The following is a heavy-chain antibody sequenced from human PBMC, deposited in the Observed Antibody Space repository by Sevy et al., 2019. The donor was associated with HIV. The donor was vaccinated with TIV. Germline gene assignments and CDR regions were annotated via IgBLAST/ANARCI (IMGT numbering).Heavy chain of an antibody. V-gene: IGHV3-33*06. CDR1: GFTFSSYG. CDR3: AKGQGYFDY. CDR2: IWYDGSNK. J-gene: IGHJ4*02. Sequence: GGSLRLSCAASGFTFSSYGMHRVRQAPGKGLEWVALIWYDGSNKYYADSVKGRFTISRDNSKNTRYLQMNSLRAEDTAVYYCAKGQGYFDYWGQGTLVTVSS.